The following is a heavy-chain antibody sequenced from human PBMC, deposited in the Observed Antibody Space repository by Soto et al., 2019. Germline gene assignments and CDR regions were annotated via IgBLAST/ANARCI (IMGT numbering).Heavy chain of an antibody. D-gene: IGHD6-13*01. Sequence: QVQLQGSGPGLVKPSQTLSLTCTVSGGSISSGGYYWSWIRQHPGKGLEWIGYIYYSGSTYYNPSLKSRVTISVDTSKNQLSLKLSSVTAADTAVYYCARWDAAATAYYFDYWGQGTLVTVSS. V-gene: IGHV4-31*03. J-gene: IGHJ4*02. CDR3: ARWDAAATAYYFDY. CDR1: GGSISSGGYY. CDR2: IYYSGST.